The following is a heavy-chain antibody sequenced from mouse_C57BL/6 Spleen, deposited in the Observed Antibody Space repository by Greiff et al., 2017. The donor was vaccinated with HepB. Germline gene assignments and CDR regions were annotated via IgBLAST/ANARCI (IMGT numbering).Heavy chain of an antibody. CDR2: IDPSDSYT. V-gene: IGHV1-69*01. D-gene: IGHD2-1*01. J-gene: IGHJ1*03. Sequence: QVQLQQPGAELVMPGASVKLSCKASGYTFTSYWMHWVKQRPGQGLEWIGEIDPSDSYTNYNQKFKGKSTLTVDKSSSTAYMQLSSLTSEDSAVYYCAKGNYEYIDVWGTGTTVTVSS. CDR3: AKGNYEYIDV. CDR1: GYTFTSYW.